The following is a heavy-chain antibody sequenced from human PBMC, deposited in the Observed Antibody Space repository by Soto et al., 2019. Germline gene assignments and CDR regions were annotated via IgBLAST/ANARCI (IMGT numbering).Heavy chain of an antibody. CDR2: ISYDGSNK. CDR3: AKAQATHIVVVTALDY. D-gene: IGHD2-21*02. J-gene: IGHJ4*02. Sequence: QVQLVESGGGVVQPGRSLRLSCAASGFTFSSYGMHWVRQAPGKGLEWEAVISYDGSNKYYADSVKGRFTISRDNSKNTLYLQMNSLRAEDTAVYYCAKAQATHIVVVTALDYWGQGTLVTVSS. CDR1: GFTFSSYG. V-gene: IGHV3-30*18.